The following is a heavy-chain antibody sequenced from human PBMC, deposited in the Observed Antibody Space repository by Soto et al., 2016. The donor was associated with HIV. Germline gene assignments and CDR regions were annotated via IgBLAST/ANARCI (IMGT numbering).Heavy chain of an antibody. D-gene: IGHD6-13*01. CDR2: ISAVGDRT. CDR1: GFTFGNFA. V-gene: IGHV3-23*01. Sequence: EVQLLESGGAFIQPGGSLRLSCAASGFTFGNFAMNWVRQTPQKGLEWVSTISAVGDRTFYADSVRGRFTVSRDNSKNTLFLQMNSLRAEDTAFYYCAKDEHSSSWYVPFDYWGQGTLVTVSS. CDR3: AKDEHSSSWYVPFDY. J-gene: IGHJ4*02.